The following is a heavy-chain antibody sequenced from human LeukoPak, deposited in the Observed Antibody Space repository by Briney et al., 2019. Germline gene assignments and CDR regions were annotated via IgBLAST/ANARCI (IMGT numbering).Heavy chain of an antibody. Sequence: PGGSLRLSCAASGFTFSSYAMSWVRQAPGKGLEWVSAISGSGGSTYYADSVKGRFTISRDNSKSTLYLQMNSLRAEDTAVYYCAKEGRARGIAAAGISNWYFDLWGRGTLVTVSS. V-gene: IGHV3-23*01. CDR2: ISGSGGST. D-gene: IGHD6-13*01. J-gene: IGHJ2*01. CDR3: AKEGRARGIAAAGISNWYFDL. CDR1: GFTFSSYA.